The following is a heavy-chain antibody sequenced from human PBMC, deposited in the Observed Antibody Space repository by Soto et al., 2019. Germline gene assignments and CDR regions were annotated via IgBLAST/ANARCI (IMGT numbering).Heavy chain of an antibody. CDR3: ARDSTWIPYYHYGMDV. CDR2: IHSGGNT. D-gene: IGHD5-18*01. V-gene: IGHV3-53*01. J-gene: IGHJ6*02. Sequence: EVQLVESGEGLIQPGGSLRLSCAASGFSVSSNYMSWVRQAPGKGLEWVSVIHSGGNTHYADSVKGRFTISRDNSKNTLYLQMNSLRAEDTAVYYCARDSTWIPYYHYGMDVWGQGTTVTVSS. CDR1: GFSVSSNY.